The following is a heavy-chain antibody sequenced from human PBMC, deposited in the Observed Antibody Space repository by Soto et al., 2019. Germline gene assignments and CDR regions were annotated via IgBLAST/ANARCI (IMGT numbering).Heavy chain of an antibody. D-gene: IGHD6-13*01. CDR2: IGKAGDT. CDR3: ARGAATGFDY. J-gene: IGHJ4*02. Sequence: GGSLRLSCAASGFTFSNYDMHWVRQGRGKGLEWVSGIGKAGDTYYVGSVRGRFTTSRENAKNSLYLQTNSLRAGDTAVYYCARGAATGFDYWGQGTLVTVSS. CDR1: GFTFSNYD. V-gene: IGHV3-13*04.